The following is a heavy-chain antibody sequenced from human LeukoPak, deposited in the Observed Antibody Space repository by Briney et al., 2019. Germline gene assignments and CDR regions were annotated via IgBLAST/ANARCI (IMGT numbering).Heavy chain of an antibody. CDR1: GYTFTSYA. Sequence: GASVKVSCKASGYTFTSYAMNWVRQAPGQGLEWMGWINPNSGGTNYAQKFQGRVTMTSDTSISTAYMELSRLRSDDTAVYYCAPLSHLSGSYQFDYWGQGTLVTVSS. CDR3: APLSHLSGSYQFDY. J-gene: IGHJ4*02. V-gene: IGHV1-2*02. CDR2: INPNSGGT. D-gene: IGHD1-26*01.